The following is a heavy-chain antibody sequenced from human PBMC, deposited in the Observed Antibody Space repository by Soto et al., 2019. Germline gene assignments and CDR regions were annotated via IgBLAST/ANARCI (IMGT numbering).Heavy chain of an antibody. CDR2: IYLDDDK. D-gene: IGHD6-13*01. J-gene: IGHJ4*02. CDR1: GFSFSTSAVG. V-gene: IGHV2-5*02. Sequence: QITLTESGPTLVKPTQTLTLTCTFSGFSFSTSAVGVGWIRQPPGKALEWLALIYLDDDKRYSPFLKSRLTLTTDTSTILVVPTTTNMDSVDTGTYYRAPLCWAASGTRYDFDYWGQGTLVTVSS. CDR3: APLCWAASGTRYDFDY.